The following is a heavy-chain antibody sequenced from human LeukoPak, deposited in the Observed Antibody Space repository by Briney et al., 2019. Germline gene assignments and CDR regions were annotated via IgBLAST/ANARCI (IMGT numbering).Heavy chain of an antibody. CDR2: INPSGVST. Sequence: ASVKVSCKASGFTFTSYYMHWVRQAPGQGLEWIGAINPSGVSTNFAQKFQDRVTMTRDTSTSTVYMELRSLRSEDTAVYFCARVPNSYYYGMDVWGQGTTVTVSS. V-gene: IGHV1-46*01. J-gene: IGHJ6*02. CDR3: ARVPNSYYYGMDV. CDR1: GFTFTSYY.